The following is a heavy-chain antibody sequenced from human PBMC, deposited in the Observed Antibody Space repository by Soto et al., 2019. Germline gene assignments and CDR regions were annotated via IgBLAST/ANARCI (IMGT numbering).Heavy chain of an antibody. Sequence: LRLSGVVSGVSVSATSIFWVRQATGKGLEWVSLMHRGGTTDNADSVKGRFTTSRDKSKNTLYLHMNGLRVEDTAVYYCARVNTTLVDHFDCWGQGTLVTVSS. J-gene: IGHJ4*02. CDR3: ARVNTTLVDHFDC. D-gene: IGHD5-18*01. V-gene: IGHV3-53*01. CDR1: GVSVSATS. CDR2: MHRGGTT.